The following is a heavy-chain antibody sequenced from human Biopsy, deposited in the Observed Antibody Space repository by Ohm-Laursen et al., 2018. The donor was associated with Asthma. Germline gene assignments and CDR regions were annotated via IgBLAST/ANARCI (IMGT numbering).Heavy chain of an antibody. V-gene: IGHV1-3*01. CDR3: ARTYYDFLTGQVNDAFAM. CDR2: INAGIGNT. J-gene: IGHJ3*02. Sequence: SVTVSCKASGYTFINYSIHWVRQAPGQRLVWMGWINAGIGNTKYSQKFQGRVTITRDTSASTAYMELSSLRSEDTAVYYCARTYYDFLTGQVNDAFAMWGQGTMVTVSS. D-gene: IGHD3-9*01. CDR1: GYTFINYS.